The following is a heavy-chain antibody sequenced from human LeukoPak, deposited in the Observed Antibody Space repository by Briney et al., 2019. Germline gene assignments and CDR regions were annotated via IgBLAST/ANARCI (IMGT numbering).Heavy chain of an antibody. V-gene: IGHV3-7*03. CDR1: GFTFSSYA. CDR2: IKQDGSEK. J-gene: IGHJ3*01. Sequence: PGGSLRLSCAASGFTFSSYAMSWVRQAPGKGLEWVANIKQDGSEKYYVDSVKGRFTISRDKARNSLYLQMNSLRGEDTAVYYCARDLDYGSGRSLGAFDLWGQGTMVSVSS. D-gene: IGHD3-10*01. CDR3: ARDLDYGSGRSLGAFDL.